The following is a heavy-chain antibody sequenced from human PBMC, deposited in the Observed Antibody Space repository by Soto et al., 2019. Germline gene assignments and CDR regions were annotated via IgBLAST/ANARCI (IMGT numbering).Heavy chain of an antibody. CDR3: GRVVIAATPHRDVDY. J-gene: IGHJ4*02. D-gene: IGHD2-15*01. CDR1: GGSVNSTNYN. V-gene: IGHV4-39*01. Sequence: QLQMQESGPGLVKPSETLSLTCTVSGGSVNSTNYNWGWIRPPPGKGLEWIGSIYNTASTYYNPSLKSRVTISVDTSRNQFSLNLNSVTAADTAIYYCGRVVIAATPHRDVDYWGQGTLVTVSS. CDR2: IYNTAST.